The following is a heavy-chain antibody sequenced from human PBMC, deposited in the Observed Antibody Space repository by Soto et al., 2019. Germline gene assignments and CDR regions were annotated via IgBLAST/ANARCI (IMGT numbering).Heavy chain of an antibody. CDR3: AKDGGSSGWGDY. CDR1: GFTFSSYG. V-gene: IGHV3-30*18. D-gene: IGHD6-19*01. Sequence: QVQLVESGGGVVQPGRSLRLSCAASGFTFSSYGLHWVGQAPGKGLEWVAVISYDGSNKYYADSVKGRFTISRDNSKNTLYLQMNSLRAEDTAVYYCAKDGGSSGWGDYWGQGTLVTVSS. J-gene: IGHJ4*02. CDR2: ISYDGSNK.